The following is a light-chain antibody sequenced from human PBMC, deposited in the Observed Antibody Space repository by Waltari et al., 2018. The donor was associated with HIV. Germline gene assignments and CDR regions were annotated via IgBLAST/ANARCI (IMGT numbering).Light chain of an antibody. CDR3: SSYTSSSTPV. Sequence: QPALTQPASVSGSPGQSITISCTGTSSDVGGYNYISWYQQPPGKAPKLMIYEVSNRPSGVSNRFSGSKSGNTASLTISGLQAEDEADYYCSSYTSSSTPVFGTGTKVTVL. CDR1: SSDVGGYNY. J-gene: IGLJ1*01. CDR2: EVS. V-gene: IGLV2-14*01.